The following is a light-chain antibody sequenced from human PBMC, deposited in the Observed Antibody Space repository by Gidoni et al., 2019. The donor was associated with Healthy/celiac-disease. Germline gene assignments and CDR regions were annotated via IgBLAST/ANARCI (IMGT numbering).Light chain of an antibody. J-gene: IGKJ3*01. CDR2: GAS. Sequence: ILMTQSPATLSVSSGERATLACRASQSVSGYLAWYQQKPGQAPRLLIYGASTRATGISARFSGSGTGTEFTLTIRSLQSEDVATYYCQQYTEWPPESTFGPGTKVEIK. CDR3: QQYTEWPPEST. CDR1: QSVSGY. V-gene: IGKV3-15*01.